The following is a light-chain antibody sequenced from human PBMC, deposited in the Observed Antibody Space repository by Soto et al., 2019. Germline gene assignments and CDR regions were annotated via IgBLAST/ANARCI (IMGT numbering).Light chain of an antibody. Sequence: QSALTQPASVSGSPGQSITISCTGTTSDVGKYKFVSWYQQFSGEAPKLIIYEVSNLPSGVSHRFSGSKSGNTAFLTISGLQAADESFYYCSSYTSDIKFVFGTGTKLTVL. CDR2: EVS. CDR3: SSYTSDIKFV. V-gene: IGLV2-14*03. CDR1: TSDVGKYKF. J-gene: IGLJ1*01.